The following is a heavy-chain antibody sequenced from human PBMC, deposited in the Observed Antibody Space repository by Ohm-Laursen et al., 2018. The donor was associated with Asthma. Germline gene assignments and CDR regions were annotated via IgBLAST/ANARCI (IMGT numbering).Heavy chain of an antibody. D-gene: IGHD6-13*01. Sequence: SVKVSCKVSGYTFTGHYMHWVRQAPGQGLEWMGRIYPNSGGTNYAQKFQGRVTMTRDTSISTAYMELSSLRSGDTAVYYCATGIAPQAAAALYFDYWGQGTLVTVSS. CDR3: ATGIAPQAAAALYFDY. CDR2: IYPNSGGT. CDR1: GYTFTGHY. J-gene: IGHJ4*02. V-gene: IGHV1-2*06.